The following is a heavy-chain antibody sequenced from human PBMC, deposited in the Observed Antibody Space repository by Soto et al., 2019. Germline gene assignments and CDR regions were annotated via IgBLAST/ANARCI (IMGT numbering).Heavy chain of an antibody. CDR1: GFTFSSYA. CDR3: ARAGHCSSTSCYYLDY. V-gene: IGHV3-30-3*01. CDR2: ISYDGSNK. Sequence: GGSLRLSCAASGFTFSSYAMHWVRQAPGKGLEWVAVISYDGSNKYYADSVKGRFTISRDNSKNTLYLQMNSLRAEDTAVYYCARAGHCSSTSCYYLDYWGQGTLVTVSS. D-gene: IGHD2-2*01. J-gene: IGHJ4*02.